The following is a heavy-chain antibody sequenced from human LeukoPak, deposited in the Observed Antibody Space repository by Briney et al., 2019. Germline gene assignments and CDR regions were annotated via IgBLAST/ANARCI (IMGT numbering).Heavy chain of an antibody. CDR1: GYSFTSYW. CDR2: IYPGDSDT. V-gene: IGHV5-51*01. D-gene: IGHD7-27*01. J-gene: IGHJ4*02. CDR3: ARLGGNWESDY. Sequence: GESLKISXKGSGYSFTSYWIGCVRQMPGKGLEWKGIIYPGDSDTIYSPSFQGQVTISADKSISTAYLQWSSLQASDTAIYYCARLGGNWESDYWGQGTLVTVSS.